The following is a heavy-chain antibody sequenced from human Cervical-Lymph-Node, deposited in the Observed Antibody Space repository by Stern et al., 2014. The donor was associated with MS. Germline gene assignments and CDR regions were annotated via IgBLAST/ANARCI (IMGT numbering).Heavy chain of an antibody. Sequence: VQLVESGAEVTKPLSSVKVSCKASRGTFSKFPSSWVRQAPGQGLELMGGVFPGFGTAAYAQEFRGRVTIAADVSTSTVYMELSSLRSDDTAVYYCALSSETSDRWYSLGYDLWGQGTLVTVSS. J-gene: IGHJ5*02. V-gene: IGHV1-69*01. CDR3: ALSSETSDRWYSLGYDL. CDR1: RGTFSKFP. D-gene: IGHD6-13*01. CDR2: VFPGFGTA.